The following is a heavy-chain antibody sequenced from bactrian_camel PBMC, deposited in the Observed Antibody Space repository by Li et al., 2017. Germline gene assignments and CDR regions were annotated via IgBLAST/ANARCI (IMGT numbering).Heavy chain of an antibody. CDR3: APDLQIRSGYCYKTNNY. D-gene: IGHD2*01. J-gene: IGHJ4*01. Sequence: VQLVESGGGAVQAGGSLRLSCEFSEYTSSRNCMTWFRQAPGKEREGVAAVDSGGSAAYDESVEGRFTAFKDNGRNILYLQMDDLKPEDTAIYYCAPDLQIRSGYCYKTNNYWGQGTQVTVS. V-gene: IGHV3S53*01. CDR2: VDSGGSA. CDR1: EYTSSRNC.